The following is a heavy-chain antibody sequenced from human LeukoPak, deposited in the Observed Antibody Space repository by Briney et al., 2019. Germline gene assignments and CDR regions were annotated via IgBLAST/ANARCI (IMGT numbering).Heavy chain of an antibody. CDR3: ARRYCSSTSCYFSNWFNP. CDR2: TWYDGSNK. V-gene: IGHV3-33*01. Sequence: GRSLRLSCAASGFIFSSYGMHWVRQAPGKGLEWVAVTWYDGSNKYYADSVKGRFTISRDNSKNTLYLQMNSLRAEDTAVYYCARRYCSSTSCYFSNWFNPWGQGTLVTVSS. J-gene: IGHJ5*02. D-gene: IGHD2-2*01. CDR1: GFIFSSYG.